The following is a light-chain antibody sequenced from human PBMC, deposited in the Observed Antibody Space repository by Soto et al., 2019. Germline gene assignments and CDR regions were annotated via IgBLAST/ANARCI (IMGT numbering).Light chain of an antibody. CDR1: QSVSSSY. J-gene: IGKJ4*01. CDR2: GAS. V-gene: IGKV3-20*01. CDR3: QQYGRSPLT. Sequence: IVLTQSPGILSLSPGERATLSCRASQSVSSSYLAWYQQKPGQAPRLLIYGASSRATGIPDRFSGSGSGTDFTLTISRLEPEDFAVYYCQQYGRSPLTFGGGTKVDIK.